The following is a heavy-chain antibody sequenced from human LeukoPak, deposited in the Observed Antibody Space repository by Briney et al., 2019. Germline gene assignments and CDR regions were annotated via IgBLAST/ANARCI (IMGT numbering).Heavy chain of an antibody. CDR2: ISGSGGST. CDR1: GFTFSSYA. V-gene: IGHV3-23*01. Sequence: GGSLRLSCAASGFTFSSYAMSRVLQAPGKGLEWVSAISGSGGSTYYADSVKGRFTISRDNSKNTLYLQMNSLRAEDTAVYYCAKPGAYGSGSYTENWGQGTLVTVSS. CDR3: AKPGAYGSGSYTEN. J-gene: IGHJ4*02. D-gene: IGHD3-10*01.